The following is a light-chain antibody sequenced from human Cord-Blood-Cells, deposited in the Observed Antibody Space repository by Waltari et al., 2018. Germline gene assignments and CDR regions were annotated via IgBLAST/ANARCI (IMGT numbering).Light chain of an antibody. V-gene: IGKV1-39*01. J-gene: IGKJ4*01. Sequence: DIQMTQSPYSLSASVGDRVTITCRASQSISSYLNWYQQKPGKAPKLLIYAASSLQSGVPSRFSGSGSGTDLTLTISSLQPEDFATYYCQQSYSTPLTFGGGTKVEIK. CDR3: QQSYSTPLT. CDR2: AAS. CDR1: QSISSY.